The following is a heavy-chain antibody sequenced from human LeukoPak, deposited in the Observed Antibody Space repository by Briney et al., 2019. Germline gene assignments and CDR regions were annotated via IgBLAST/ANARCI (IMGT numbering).Heavy chain of an antibody. CDR1: GGSISSYY. V-gene: IGHV4-59*01. Sequence: SETLSLTCTVSGGSISSYYWSWIRQPPGKGLEWIGYIYYCGSTNYNPSLKSRVTISVDTSKNQFSLKLSSVTAADTAVYYCAREGGIAARPFDYWGQGTLVTVSS. CDR3: AREGGIAARPFDY. D-gene: IGHD6-6*01. CDR2: IYYCGST. J-gene: IGHJ4*02.